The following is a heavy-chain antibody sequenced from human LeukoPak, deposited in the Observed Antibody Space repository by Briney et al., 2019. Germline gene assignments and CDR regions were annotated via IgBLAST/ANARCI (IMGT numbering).Heavy chain of an antibody. J-gene: IGHJ4*02. CDR2: MYYSGST. Sequence: SETLSLTCTVSGGSISSSTYYWGWIRQPPGMGLEWIGSMYYSGSTYHNPSLKSRVTMSVDTSKNQCSLKLSSVTAADTAVYYCARVSGWNPLEAAHLDYWGRGTLVTVSS. CDR3: ARVSGWNPLEAAHLDY. CDR1: GGSISSSTYY. D-gene: IGHD6-19*01. V-gene: IGHV4-39*07.